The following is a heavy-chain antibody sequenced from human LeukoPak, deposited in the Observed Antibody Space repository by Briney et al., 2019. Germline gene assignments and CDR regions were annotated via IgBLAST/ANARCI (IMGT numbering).Heavy chain of an antibody. V-gene: IGHV3-23*01. CDR2: ISGSGGST. J-gene: IGHJ4*02. CDR3: AKGGAELAILKIDY. Sequence: QPGGSLRLSCAASGFTFSIYAMSWVRQAPGKGLEWVSAISGSGGSTYYADSVKGRFTISRDNSKNTLYLQMNSLRAEDTAVYYCAKGGAELAILKIDYWGQGTLVTVSS. D-gene: IGHD1-26*01. CDR1: GFTFSIYA.